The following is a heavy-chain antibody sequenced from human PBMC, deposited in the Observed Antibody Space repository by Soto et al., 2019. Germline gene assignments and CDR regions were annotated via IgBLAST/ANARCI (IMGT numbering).Heavy chain of an antibody. Sequence: LRLSCAASGFTFASYAMSWVRQAPGKGLEWLSAISGSGGSTYHADSVKGRFTTSRDNSKNTLYLQMNSLRADDTAVYYCVKVKAPGDYIAYYSYDMDVWGQGTTVTVSS. J-gene: IGHJ6*02. CDR2: ISGSGGST. CDR3: VKVKAPGDYIAYYSYDMDV. CDR1: GFTFASYA. D-gene: IGHD4-17*01. V-gene: IGHV3-23*01.